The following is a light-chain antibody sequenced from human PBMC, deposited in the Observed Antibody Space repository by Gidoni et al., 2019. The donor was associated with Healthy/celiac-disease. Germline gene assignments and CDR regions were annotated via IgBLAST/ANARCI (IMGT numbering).Light chain of an antibody. CDR1: SSDVGGYNY. CDR2: EVS. J-gene: IGLJ1*01. CDR3: SSYTGTSTLYV. V-gene: IGLV2-14*01. Sequence: QSALTQPASVSGSPGQSITISCTGTSSDVGGYNYFSWYQQHPGKAPKLMIYEVSNRPSGVSNRFSGSKSGNTASLTISGLQAEDEADYYCSSYTGTSTLYVFGTGTKVTVL.